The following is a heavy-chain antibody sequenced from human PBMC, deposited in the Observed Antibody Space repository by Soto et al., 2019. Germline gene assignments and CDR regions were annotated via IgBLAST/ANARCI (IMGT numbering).Heavy chain of an antibody. CDR1: GFTFSSYA. D-gene: IGHD6-13*01. J-gene: IGHJ3*02. V-gene: IGHV3-23*01. CDR3: AKDQRRFIAAAGPIDAFDI. CDR2: ISGSGGST. Sequence: HPGRSLRLSCAASGFTFSSYAMSWVRQAPGKGLEWVSAISGSGGSTYYADSVKGRFTISRDNSKNTLYLQTNSLRAEDTAVYYCAKDQRRFIAAAGPIDAFDIWGQGTMVTVSS.